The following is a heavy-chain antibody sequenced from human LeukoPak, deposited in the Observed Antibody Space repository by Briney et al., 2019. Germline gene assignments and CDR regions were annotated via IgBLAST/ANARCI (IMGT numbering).Heavy chain of an antibody. J-gene: IGHJ5*02. D-gene: IGHD3-10*01. Sequence: SETLSLTCTVSGGSISSYYWSWIRQPPGKGLEWIGYIYYSGSTNYNPSLKSRVTISVDTSKNQFSLKLSSVTAADTAVYYCASLKTYYYGSGINNWFDPWGQGTLVTVSS. CDR3: ASLKTYYYGSGINNWFDP. V-gene: IGHV4-59*08. CDR2: IYYSGST. CDR1: GGSISSYY.